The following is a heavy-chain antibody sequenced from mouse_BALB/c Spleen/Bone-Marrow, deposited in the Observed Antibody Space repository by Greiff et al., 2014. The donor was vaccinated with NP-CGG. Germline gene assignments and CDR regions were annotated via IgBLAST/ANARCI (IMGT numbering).Heavy chain of an antibody. CDR1: GYAFSSYW. J-gene: IGHJ4*01. V-gene: IGHV1-80*01. D-gene: IGHD2-14*01. Sequence: QVQLQQPGAELVRPGSSVKISCKASGYAFSSYWMNWVKQRPGQGLEWIGQIYPGDGDTNYNGNFKDKATLTVDRSSSTAFMQLSSLTSDDSAVYFCARWYRDPHFAMDYWGPGTSVTVSS. CDR2: IYPGDGDT. CDR3: ARWYRDPHFAMDY.